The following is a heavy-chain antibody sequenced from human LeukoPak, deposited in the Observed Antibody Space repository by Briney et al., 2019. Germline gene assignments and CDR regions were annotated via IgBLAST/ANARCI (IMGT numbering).Heavy chain of an antibody. V-gene: IGHV3-11*06. J-gene: IGHJ4*02. D-gene: IGHD3-10*01. Sequence: GRFTISRDNAKSSLYPQMNSLRAEDTAVYYCAREREPYYGSGSSYDDYWGQGTLVTVSS. CDR3: AREREPYYGSGSSYDDY.